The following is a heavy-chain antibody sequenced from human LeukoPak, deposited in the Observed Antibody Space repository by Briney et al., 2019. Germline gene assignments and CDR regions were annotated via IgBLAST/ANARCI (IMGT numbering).Heavy chain of an antibody. CDR3: ARALRYFDWLPDALSAPGIDY. CDR1: GGSISSGGYY. J-gene: IGHJ4*02. V-gene: IGHV4-31*03. D-gene: IGHD3-9*01. CDR2: IYYSGST. Sequence: SQTLSLTCTVSGGSISSGGYYWSWIRQHPGKGLEWIGYIYYSGSTYYNPSLKSRVTISVDTSKNQFSPKLSSVTAADTAVYYCARALRYFDWLPDALSAPGIDYWGQGTLVTVSS.